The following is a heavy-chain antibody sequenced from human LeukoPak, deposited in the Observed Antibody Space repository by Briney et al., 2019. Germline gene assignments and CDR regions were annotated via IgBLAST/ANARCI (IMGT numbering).Heavy chain of an antibody. CDR3: ARPGSNTSFIGTFDI. Sequence: SETLSLTCTVSGGSISSYYWSWIRQPPGKGLEWIGYIYYSGGTHYSPSLNSRVTISLDTSKNQFSLKLTSVTAADTAVYYCARPGSNTSFIGTFDIWGQGTMVTVSS. CDR2: IYYSGGT. J-gene: IGHJ3*02. CDR1: GGSISSYY. D-gene: IGHD2-2*01. V-gene: IGHV4-59*01.